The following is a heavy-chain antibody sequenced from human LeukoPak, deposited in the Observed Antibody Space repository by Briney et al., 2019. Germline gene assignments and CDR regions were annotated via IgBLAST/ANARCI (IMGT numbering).Heavy chain of an antibody. Sequence: ASVKVSCKASGYTFTTYGISWVRQAPGQGLEWLGWINTKNGNINYAQKLQGRVTMTADTSTSTVYMELRSLTSDDTAVYYCVRDPRRAYMDFWGKGTTVTISS. V-gene: IGHV1-18*01. CDR1: GYTFTTYG. J-gene: IGHJ6*03. CDR2: INTKNGNI. CDR3: VRDPRRAYMDF.